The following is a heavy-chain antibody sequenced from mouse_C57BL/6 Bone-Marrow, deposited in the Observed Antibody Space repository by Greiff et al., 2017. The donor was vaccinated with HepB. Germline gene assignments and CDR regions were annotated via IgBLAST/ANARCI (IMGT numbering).Heavy chain of an antibody. CDR1: GFTFSSYG. CDR3: ARRIYPP. CDR2: ISSGGSYT. J-gene: IGHJ3*01. V-gene: IGHV5-6*01. D-gene: IGHD2-1*01. Sequence: EVQVVESGGDLVKPGGSLKLSCAASGFTFSSYGMSWVRQTPDKRLEWVATISSGGSYTYYPDSVKGRFTISRDNAKNTLYLQMSSLKSEDTAMYYCARRIYPPWGRGTVVTVSA.